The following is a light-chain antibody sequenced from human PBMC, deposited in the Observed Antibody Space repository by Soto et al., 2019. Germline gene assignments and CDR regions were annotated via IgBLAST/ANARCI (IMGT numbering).Light chain of an antibody. CDR1: QTINTW. CDR3: QQYHTYSWT. Sequence: DIRMTQSPSTLSASIGDRVTITCRASQTINTWLAWYQQKPGKAPNLLIYKASSLESGVPSRFSGSGSGTEFTLTISGLQPDDFATYYCQQYHTYSWTFGQGTKVDIK. J-gene: IGKJ1*01. V-gene: IGKV1-5*03. CDR2: KAS.